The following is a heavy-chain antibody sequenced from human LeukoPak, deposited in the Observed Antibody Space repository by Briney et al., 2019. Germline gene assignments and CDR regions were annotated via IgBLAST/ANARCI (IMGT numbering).Heavy chain of an antibody. CDR1: GFTFSGYY. V-gene: IGHV3-11*01. Sequence: GGSLRLSCAASGFTFSGYYMSWIRQAPGKGLEWVSYISSSGSTIYYADSVKGRFTVSRDNAKNSLYLQMNSLRAEDTAVYYCARVRAPYCSSTSCSNIRFDPWGQGTLVTVSS. CDR2: ISSSGSTI. D-gene: IGHD2-2*01. CDR3: ARVRAPYCSSTSCSNIRFDP. J-gene: IGHJ5*02.